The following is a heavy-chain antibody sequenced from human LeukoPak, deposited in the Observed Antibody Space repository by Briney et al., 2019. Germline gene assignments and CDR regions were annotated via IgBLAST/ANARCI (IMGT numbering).Heavy chain of an antibody. J-gene: IGHJ6*03. CDR1: GGSITSSSYY. CDR2: FYYSGSN. V-gene: IGHV4-39*01. D-gene: IGHD3-9*01. CDR3: ARQYFGYYYMDV. Sequence: SETLSLSCTVSGGSITSSSYYWGWIRQPPGKGLGWLGSFYYSGSNYYNPSLKSRVTISVDTSKNQFSLKLSSVTAADTAVYYCARQYFGYYYMDVWGKGTTVTVSS.